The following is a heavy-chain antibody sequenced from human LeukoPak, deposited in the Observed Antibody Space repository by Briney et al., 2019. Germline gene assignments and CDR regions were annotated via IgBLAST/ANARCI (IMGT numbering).Heavy chain of an antibody. CDR1: GFTLSGYW. V-gene: IGHV3-33*08. J-gene: IGHJ4*02. D-gene: IGHD6-13*01. CDR3: ARGRVPGIAAALDY. CDR2: IWYDGSNT. Sequence: GGSLRLSCAASGFTLSGYWMHWVRQAPGKGLEWVAVIWYDGSNTYYADSVKGRFTISRDNSRNTLYLQMNSLRAEDSAVYYCARGRVPGIAAALDYWGQGTLVTVSS.